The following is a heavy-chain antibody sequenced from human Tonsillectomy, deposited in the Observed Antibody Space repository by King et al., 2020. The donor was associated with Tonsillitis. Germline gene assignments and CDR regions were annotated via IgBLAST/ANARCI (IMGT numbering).Heavy chain of an antibody. J-gene: IGHJ4*02. V-gene: IGHV5-51*01. Sequence: VQLVESGAEVKKPGESLKISCEGSGYSFSNYWIGWVRQMPGKGLEWMGTIYPADSDTRYSPSFQGQVTISADKSITTAYLQWSCLTASDTAMYYCARRTRSGSYFDYWGQGTLVTVSS. D-gene: IGHD6-19*01. CDR3: ARRTRSGSYFDY. CDR1: GYSFSNYW. CDR2: IYPADSDT.